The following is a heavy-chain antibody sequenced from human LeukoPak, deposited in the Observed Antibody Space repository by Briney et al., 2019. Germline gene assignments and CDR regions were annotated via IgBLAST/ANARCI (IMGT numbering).Heavy chain of an antibody. Sequence: GGSLRLSCAASGFTFDDYAMHWVRQPPGKGLEWVSLISGDGGSTSYADSVEGRFTISRDNSKNTLYLQMNSLRAEDTAVYYCARTRIVVVTYDAFDIWGQGTMVTVSS. D-gene: IGHD3-22*01. CDR3: ARTRIVVVTYDAFDI. J-gene: IGHJ3*02. V-gene: IGHV3-43*02. CDR2: ISGDGGST. CDR1: GFTFDDYA.